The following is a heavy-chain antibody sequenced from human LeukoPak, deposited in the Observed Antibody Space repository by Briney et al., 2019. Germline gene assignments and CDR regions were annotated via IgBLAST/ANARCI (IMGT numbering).Heavy chain of an antibody. Sequence: ASVKVSCKASGGTFSSYAISWVRQAPGQGLEWMGGIIPIFGTANYAQKFQGRVTITADESTSTAYMELSSLRSEDTAVYYCARDTPYRIGYCSSTSCYTMDYWGQGTLVTVSS. CDR3: ARDTPYRIGYCSSTSCYTMDY. CDR1: GGTFSSYA. V-gene: IGHV1-69*13. J-gene: IGHJ4*02. CDR2: IIPIFGTA. D-gene: IGHD2-2*02.